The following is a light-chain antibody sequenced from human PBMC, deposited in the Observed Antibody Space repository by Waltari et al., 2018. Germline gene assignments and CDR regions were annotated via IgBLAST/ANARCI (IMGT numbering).Light chain of an antibody. CDR3: MQTLQTPFT. Sequence: DIVMTQSPLSLPVTPGEPASISCRPSQSLLHSNGYNYLDWFLQKPGQSPQLLIYLGSNRASGVPDRFGGSGSGTDFTLKISRVEADDVGVYYCMQTLQTPFTFGPGTKVDIK. J-gene: IGKJ3*01. V-gene: IGKV2-28*01. CDR2: LGS. CDR1: QSLLHSNGYNY.